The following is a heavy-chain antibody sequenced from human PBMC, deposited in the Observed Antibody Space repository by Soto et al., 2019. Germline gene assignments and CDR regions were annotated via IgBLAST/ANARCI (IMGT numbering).Heavy chain of an antibody. V-gene: IGHV4-34*01. CDR2: ITHTGGT. D-gene: IGHD3-3*01. J-gene: IGHJ5*02. CDR3: ATRITVFGLLIPPFDP. CDR1: GGSVDGYY. Sequence: PSETLSLTCAVYGGSVDGYYWNWIRQPPGKGLEWIGEITHTGGTHQNPSLKSRVPMSVDKSKNQFSLRLSSVTAADTAIYYCATRITVFGLLIPPFDPWGQGTQVTVSS.